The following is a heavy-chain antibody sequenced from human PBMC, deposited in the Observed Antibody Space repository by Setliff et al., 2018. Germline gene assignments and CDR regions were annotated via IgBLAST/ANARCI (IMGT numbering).Heavy chain of an antibody. Sequence: GASVKVSCKASGGTFSSYGISWVRQAPGQGLEWMGGTIPIFGTTNYAQKFQGRVTIITDESTTTAYMELSSLRSEDTAVYYCAREGVDSRSSTDYRYYMDVWGEGTTVTVSS. V-gene: IGHV1-69*05. J-gene: IGHJ6*03. CDR3: AREGVDSRSSTDYRYYMDV. CDR2: TIPIFGTT. CDR1: GGTFSSYG. D-gene: IGHD3-22*01.